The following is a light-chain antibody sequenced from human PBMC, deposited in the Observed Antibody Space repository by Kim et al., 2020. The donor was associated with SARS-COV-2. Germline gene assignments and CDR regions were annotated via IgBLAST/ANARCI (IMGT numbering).Light chain of an antibody. V-gene: IGKV3-15*01. CDR2: DAS. Sequence: EIVMTQSPATLSVSPGERVTLSCRASQSVSSTLAWYHQKPGKAPRLLIYDASTRATGIPARFSGSGSGTEFTLTISSLQSEDFAVYFCQQYNNWPPWTFGQGTKVDIK. CDR3: QQYNNWPPWT. CDR1: QSVSST. J-gene: IGKJ1*01.